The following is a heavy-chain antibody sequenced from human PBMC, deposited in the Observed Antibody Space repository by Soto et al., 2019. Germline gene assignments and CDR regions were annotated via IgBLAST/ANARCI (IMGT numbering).Heavy chain of an antibody. J-gene: IGHJ3*02. D-gene: IGHD3-10*01. CDR2: IYYSGST. Sequence: QVQLQESGPGLVKPSQTLSLTCTVSGGSISSGGYYWSWIRQHPGKGREWIGYIYYSGSTYYNPSLRSRVTISIDTYKNQFSLKLSSVTAADTAVYYCASVGESHAFDIWGQGTMVTVSS. CDR1: GGSISSGGYY. CDR3: ASVGESHAFDI. V-gene: IGHV4-31*03.